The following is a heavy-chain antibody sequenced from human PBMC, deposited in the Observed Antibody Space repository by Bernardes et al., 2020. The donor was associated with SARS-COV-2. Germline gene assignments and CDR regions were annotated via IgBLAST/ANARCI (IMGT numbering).Heavy chain of an antibody. CDR2: ISYSGST. Sequence: SETLSLTCTVSVGSISSSSYYWGWIRQPPGKGLEWIGCISYSGSTYYNPSLKSRVTISVDTSKNQFSLKLSSVTAADTAVYYCARHPVKWLAPIDYWGQGTLVTVSS. D-gene: IGHD6-19*01. CDR3: ARHPVKWLAPIDY. V-gene: IGHV4-39*01. J-gene: IGHJ4*02. CDR1: VGSISSSSYY.